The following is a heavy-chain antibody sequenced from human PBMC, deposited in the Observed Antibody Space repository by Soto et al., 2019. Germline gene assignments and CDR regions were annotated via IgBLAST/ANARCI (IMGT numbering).Heavy chain of an antibody. CDR2: IYSGGST. J-gene: IGHJ4*02. D-gene: IGHD2-15*01. Sequence: EVQLVESGGGLIQPGGSLRLSCAASGFTVSTNYMSWVRQAPGKGLEWVSVIYSGGSTHYADSVRGRFAISRDNSKNTLYLQMNSLRAEDTAVYYCARGAEKGVPDPLYSWGQGTLVSVSS. V-gene: IGHV3-53*01. CDR1: GFTVSTNY. CDR3: ARGAEKGVPDPLYS.